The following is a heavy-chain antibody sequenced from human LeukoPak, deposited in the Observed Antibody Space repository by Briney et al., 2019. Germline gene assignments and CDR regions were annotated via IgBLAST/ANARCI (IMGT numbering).Heavy chain of an antibody. Sequence: PSETLSLTCTVSGGSISGYYWSWIRQPPGKGLEWIGEINHSGSTNYNPSLKSRVTISVDTSKNQFSLKLSSVTAADTAVYYCARGPYYDSSAIIRSYYGMDVWGQGTTVTVSS. J-gene: IGHJ6*02. CDR3: ARGPYYDSSAIIRSYYGMDV. CDR2: INHSGST. V-gene: IGHV4-34*01. CDR1: GGSISGYY. D-gene: IGHD3-22*01.